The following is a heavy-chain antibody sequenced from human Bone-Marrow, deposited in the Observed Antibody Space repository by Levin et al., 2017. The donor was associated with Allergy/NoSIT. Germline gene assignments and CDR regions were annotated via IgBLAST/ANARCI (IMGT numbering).Heavy chain of an antibody. J-gene: IGHJ6*02. CDR1: GFTFSDYY. Sequence: GESLKISCAASGFTFSDYYMSWIRQAPGKGLEWVSYISSSGSTIYYADSVKGRFTISRDNAKNSLYLQMNSLRAEDTAVYYCARDLGYCSSTSCYRFELDYYYYGMDVWGQGTTVTVSS. V-gene: IGHV3-11*01. CDR2: ISSSGSTI. D-gene: IGHD2-2*02. CDR3: ARDLGYCSSTSCYRFELDYYYYGMDV.